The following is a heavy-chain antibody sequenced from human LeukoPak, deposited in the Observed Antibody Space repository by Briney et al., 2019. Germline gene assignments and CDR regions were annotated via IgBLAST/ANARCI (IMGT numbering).Heavy chain of an antibody. V-gene: IGHV4-30-2*01. CDR3: ARRYYYYGMDV. Sequence: PSETLSLTCAVSGGSISSGGYSWSWIRQPPGKGLEWIGEINHSGSTNYNPSLKSRVTISVDTSKNQFSLKLSSVTAADTAVYYCARRYYYYGMDVWGQGTTVTVSS. CDR2: INHSGST. J-gene: IGHJ6*02. CDR1: GGSISSGGYS.